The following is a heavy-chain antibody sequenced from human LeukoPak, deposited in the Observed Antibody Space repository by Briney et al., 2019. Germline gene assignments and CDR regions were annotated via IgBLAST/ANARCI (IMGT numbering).Heavy chain of an antibody. CDR2: ISWNSGSI. CDR1: GFTFDDYA. D-gene: IGHD6-19*01. V-gene: IGHV3-9*01. Sequence: GGSLRLSCAASGFTFDDYAMHWVRQAPGKGLEWVSGISWNSGSIGYADSVKGRFTISRDNAKNSLYLQMNSLRAEDTALYYCAKGSSVAGPNHDAFDIWGRGTMVTVSS. J-gene: IGHJ3*02. CDR3: AKGSSVAGPNHDAFDI.